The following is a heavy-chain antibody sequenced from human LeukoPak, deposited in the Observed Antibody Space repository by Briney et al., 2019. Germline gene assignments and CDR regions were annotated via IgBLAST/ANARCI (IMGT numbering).Heavy chain of an antibody. CDR2: INPNSGGT. CDR1: GYTFTGYY. Sequence: ASVKVSCKASGYTFTGYYMHWVRQAPGQGLEWMGWINPNSGGTNYAQKFQGRVTMTRDTSISTAYMELSRLRTDDTAVYYCARAPKIPNWFDPWGQGTLVTVSS. J-gene: IGHJ5*02. V-gene: IGHV1-2*02. CDR3: ARAPKIPNWFDP.